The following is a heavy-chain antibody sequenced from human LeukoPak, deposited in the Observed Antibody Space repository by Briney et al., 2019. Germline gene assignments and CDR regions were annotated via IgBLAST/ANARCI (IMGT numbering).Heavy chain of an antibody. Sequence: GGSLRLSCAASGFTFSNYWMHWVRQAPGKGLVWVSRIYSDGSSTTSADSVKGRFTIARDNAKNNLYMQMNRLRAEDTAVYCCAKGGATVIDYWGQGTLVTVSS. V-gene: IGHV3-74*01. CDR1: GFTFSNYW. D-gene: IGHD4-17*01. J-gene: IGHJ4*02. CDR2: IYSDGSST. CDR3: AKGGATVIDY.